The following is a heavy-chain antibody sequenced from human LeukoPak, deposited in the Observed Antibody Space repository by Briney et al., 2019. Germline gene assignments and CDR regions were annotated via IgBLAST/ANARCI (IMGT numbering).Heavy chain of an antibody. CDR3: ARERGYSSSWYLL. V-gene: IGHV1-2*06. CDR1: GYTFTGYY. CDR2: INPNSGGT. D-gene: IGHD6-13*01. Sequence: ASVKVSCKASGYTFTGYYMHWVRQAPGQGLEWMGRINPNSGGTNYAQKFQARVTMTRDTSISTAYMELSRLRSDDTAVYYCARERGYSSSWYLLWGQGTLVTVSS. J-gene: IGHJ4*02.